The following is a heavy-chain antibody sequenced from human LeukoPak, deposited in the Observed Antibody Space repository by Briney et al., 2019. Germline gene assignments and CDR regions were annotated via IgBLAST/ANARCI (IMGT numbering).Heavy chain of an antibody. CDR1: GYTFTGYY. V-gene: IGHV1-2*02. CDR2: INPNSGGT. Sequence: ASVKVSCKASGYTFTGYYMHWVRQAPGQGLEWVGWINPNSGGTNYAQKFQGRVTMTRDTSISTAYMELSRLRSDDTAVYYCARGGLGYCSSTSCYRAWFDPWGQGTLVTVSS. D-gene: IGHD2-2*01. J-gene: IGHJ5*02. CDR3: ARGGLGYCSSTSCYRAWFDP.